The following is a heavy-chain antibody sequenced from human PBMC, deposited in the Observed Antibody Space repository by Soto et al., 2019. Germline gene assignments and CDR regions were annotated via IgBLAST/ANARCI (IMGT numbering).Heavy chain of an antibody. Sequence: PSETLSLTCTVSGGSISSTSHYWGWIRQPPGKGLEWIGSINYSGSTYYNPSLKSRVTISVDTSKNQFSLELSSVTAADTAVYYCARVQYYYGSGSYYFEYWGQGTLVTVSS. V-gene: IGHV4-39*01. CDR3: ARVQYYYGSGSYYFEY. J-gene: IGHJ4*02. CDR2: INYSGST. CDR1: GGSISSTSHY. D-gene: IGHD3-10*01.